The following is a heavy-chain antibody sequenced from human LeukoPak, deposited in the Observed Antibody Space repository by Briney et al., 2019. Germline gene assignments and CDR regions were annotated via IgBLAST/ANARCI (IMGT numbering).Heavy chain of an antibody. J-gene: IGHJ6*03. Sequence: PSETLSLTCAVYGGSFSGYYWSWIRQPPGKGLEWIGEINHSGSTNYNPSLKSRVTISVDTSKNQFSLKLSSVTAADTAVYYCVGYYHYYYSYMDVWGKGTTVTVSS. CDR2: INHSGST. CDR1: GGSFSGYY. D-gene: IGHD1-26*01. V-gene: IGHV4-34*01. CDR3: VGYYHYYYSYMDV.